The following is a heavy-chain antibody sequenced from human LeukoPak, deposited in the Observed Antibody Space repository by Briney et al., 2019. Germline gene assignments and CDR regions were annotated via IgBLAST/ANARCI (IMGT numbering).Heavy chain of an antibody. J-gene: IGHJ5*02. D-gene: IGHD2-2*02. V-gene: IGHV1-2*02. CDR1: GYTFTGYY. CDR2: INPNSGGT. CDR3: ARLGYCSSTSCYNARWFDP. Sequence: ASVKVSCTASGYTFTGYYMHWVRQAPGQGLEWMGWINPNSGGTNYAQKFQGRVTMTRDTPISIASMELSRLRSDDTAVYYCARLGYCSSTSCYNARWFDPWGQGTLVTVSS.